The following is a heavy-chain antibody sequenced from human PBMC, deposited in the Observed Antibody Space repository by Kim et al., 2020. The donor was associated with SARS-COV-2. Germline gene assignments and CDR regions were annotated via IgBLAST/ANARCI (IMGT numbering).Heavy chain of an antibody. CDR2: INAGNGNT. V-gene: IGHV1-3*01. Sequence: ASVKVSCKASGYTFTSYAMHWVRQAPGQRLEWMGWINAGNGNTKYSQKFQGRVTITRDTSASTAYMELSSLRSEDTAVYYCARDPHYYDSSYTDGMDVWGQGTTVTVSS. CDR3: ARDPHYYDSSYTDGMDV. J-gene: IGHJ6*02. D-gene: IGHD3-22*01. CDR1: GYTFTSYA.